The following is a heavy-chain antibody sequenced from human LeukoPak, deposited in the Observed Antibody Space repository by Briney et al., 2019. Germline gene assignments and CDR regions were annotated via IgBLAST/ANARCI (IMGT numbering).Heavy chain of an antibody. J-gene: IGHJ3*02. CDR2: IVVGSGNT. CDR1: GFTFTSSA. Sequence: TVRVSCKASGFTFTSSAMQWVRQARGQRLEWIGWIVVGSGNTNYAQKFQERVTITRDMSTSTAYMELSSLRSEDTAVYYCAADATGRDAFDIWGQGTMVTVSS. D-gene: IGHD1-1*01. V-gene: IGHV1-58*02. CDR3: AADATGRDAFDI.